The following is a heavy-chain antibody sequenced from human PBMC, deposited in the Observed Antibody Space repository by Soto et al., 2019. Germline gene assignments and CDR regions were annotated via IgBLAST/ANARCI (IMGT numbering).Heavy chain of an antibody. Sequence: PGGSLRLSCAATGFTFSSYAMSWVRQAPGKGLEWVSSISGSSDSTYYADSVKGRFTISRDNSKNTLYLQMNSLRAEDTAIYYCAKVRSTVIIGAMNYWGQGTLVTVSS. D-gene: IGHD2-2*01. CDR1: GFTFSSYA. CDR3: AKVRSTVIIGAMNY. CDR2: ISGSSDST. V-gene: IGHV3-23*01. J-gene: IGHJ4*02.